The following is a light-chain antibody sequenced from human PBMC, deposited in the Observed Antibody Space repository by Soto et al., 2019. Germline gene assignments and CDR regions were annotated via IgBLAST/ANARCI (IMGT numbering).Light chain of an antibody. Sequence: DIVMTQSPLSLPVTPGEPASISCTSSQSLLHSNGYTYLDWYLQKPGQSPQLLIYLGSNRASGVSDRFSGSGSGTDFTLKISRVEAEDVGVYYCMQTLQTPMYTFGQGTKLEIK. CDR1: QSLLHSNGYTY. CDR2: LGS. J-gene: IGKJ2*01. V-gene: IGKV2-28*01. CDR3: MQTLQTPMYT.